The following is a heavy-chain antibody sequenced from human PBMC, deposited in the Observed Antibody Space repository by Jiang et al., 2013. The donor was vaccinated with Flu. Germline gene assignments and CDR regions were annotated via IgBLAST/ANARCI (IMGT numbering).Heavy chain of an antibody. CDR2: ISVTGGSK. J-gene: IGHJ4*02. Sequence: QLLESGGGLVQPGGSLRLSCAASGFIFSNYAMSWVRQAPGKGLDWVSTISVTGGSKYYADSVKGRFTISRDNSKNTLYLQMNSLRAEDTAVYYCARDRHDYGDPAPFDYWGQGTLVTVSP. D-gene: IGHD4-17*01. CDR1: GFIFSNYA. V-gene: IGHV3-23*01. CDR3: ARDRHDYGDPAPFDY.